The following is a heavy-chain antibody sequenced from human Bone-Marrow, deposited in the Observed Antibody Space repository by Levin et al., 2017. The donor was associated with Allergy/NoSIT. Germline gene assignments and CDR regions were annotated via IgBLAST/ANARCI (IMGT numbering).Heavy chain of an antibody. J-gene: IGHJ4*02. V-gene: IGHV1-2*02. CDR3: ARNDYGDYVQNFDY. CDR2: VNCNSGHT. Sequence: GASVKVSCEATGYTFTDHYIHWVRQAPGQGFEWMGWVNCNSGHTHYAQKFQDRVTMTRDTSITTAYIEMTSLRFDDTALYFCARNDYGDYVQNFDYWGQGTLVTVSS. CDR1: GYTFTDHY. D-gene: IGHD4-17*01.